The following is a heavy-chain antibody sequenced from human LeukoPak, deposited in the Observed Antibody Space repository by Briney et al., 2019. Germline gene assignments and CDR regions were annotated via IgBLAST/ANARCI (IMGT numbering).Heavy chain of an antibody. D-gene: IGHD2-2*01. J-gene: IGHJ6*03. CDR2: IRQDGGEK. Sequence: GGSLRLSCAVSGFTFSSYWMNWVRQAPGKGLEWVASIRQDGGEKSYVDSVKGRFTISRDNTKNSLYLQMSSLRAADTAVYYCAGGGRGRVPAAHMDVWAKGPRSPSP. V-gene: IGHV3-7*01. CDR3: AGGGRGRVPAAHMDV. CDR1: GFTFSSYW.